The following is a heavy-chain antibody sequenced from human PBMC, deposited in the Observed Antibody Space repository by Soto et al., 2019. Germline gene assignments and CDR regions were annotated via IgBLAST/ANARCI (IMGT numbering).Heavy chain of an antibody. D-gene: IGHD3-22*01. CDR3: ARDYYDSSGIPWFGP. J-gene: IGHJ5*02. Sequence: SVKVSCKASGGTFSSYAISWVRQAPGQGLEWMGGIIPIFGTANYAQKFQGRVTITADESTSTAYMELSSLRSEDTAVYYCARDYYDSSGIPWFGPWGQGTLVTVSS. CDR2: IIPIFGTA. CDR1: GGTFSSYA. V-gene: IGHV1-69*13.